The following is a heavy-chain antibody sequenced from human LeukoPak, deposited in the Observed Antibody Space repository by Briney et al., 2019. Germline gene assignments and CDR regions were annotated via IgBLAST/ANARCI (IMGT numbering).Heavy chain of an antibody. D-gene: IGHD3-10*01. CDR1: GFTFSSYE. J-gene: IGHJ4*02. CDR2: ISGSGSTI. V-gene: IGHV3-48*03. Sequence: GGSLRLPCAASGFTFSSYEMNWVRQAPGKGLEWVSYISGSGSTIYYADSVKGRFTISRDNAKNSLYLQMNSLRAEDTAVYYCARDYYGSGSYHYWGQGTLVTVSS. CDR3: ARDYYGSGSYHY.